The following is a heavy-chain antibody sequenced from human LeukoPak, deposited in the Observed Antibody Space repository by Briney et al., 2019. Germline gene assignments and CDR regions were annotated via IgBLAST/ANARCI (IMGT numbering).Heavy chain of an antibody. CDR1: GGSISSSSYY. CDR3: ASLTYYYDSSGYPDY. Sequence: SETLSLTCTVSGGSISSSSYYWGWIRQPPGKGLEWIGSIYYSGSTYCNPSLKSRVTISVDTSKNQFSLKLSSVTAADTAVYYCASLTYYYDSSGYPDYWGQGTLVTVSS. V-gene: IGHV4-39*01. J-gene: IGHJ4*02. CDR2: IYYSGST. D-gene: IGHD3-22*01.